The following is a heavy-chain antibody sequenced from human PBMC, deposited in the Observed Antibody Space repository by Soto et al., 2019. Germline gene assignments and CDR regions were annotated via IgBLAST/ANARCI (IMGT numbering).Heavy chain of an antibody. J-gene: IGHJ4*02. V-gene: IGHV3-48*02. Sequence: EVQLVESGGGLVQPGGSLRLSCATSGFSFSTSSMNWVRQAPGKGLEWVTYISTSGSIYYAESVKGRFTISRDNAKNSLYLQMNSLRDEDTAVYYWARVHSSGWFKVDYWGQGTRVTVSS. CDR1: GFSFSTSS. D-gene: IGHD6-19*01. CDR2: ISTSGSI. CDR3: ARVHSSGWFKVDY.